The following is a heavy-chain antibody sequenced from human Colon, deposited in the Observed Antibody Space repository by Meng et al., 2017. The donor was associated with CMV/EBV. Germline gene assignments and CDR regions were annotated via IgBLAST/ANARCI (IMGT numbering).Heavy chain of an antibody. J-gene: IGHJ4*02. CDR3: ARAFGPDFWSGDYRSYFDY. CDR1: FTSYG. V-gene: IGHV1-18*01. D-gene: IGHD3-3*01. CDR2: ISAYNGHT. Sequence: FTSYGGTWLRQAPGQGLEWVGWISAYNGHTNYAQKLQGRLTLTTDASTYTAYMELRSLRSDDTAVYYCARAFGPDFWSGDYRSYFDYWGQGSLVTVSS.